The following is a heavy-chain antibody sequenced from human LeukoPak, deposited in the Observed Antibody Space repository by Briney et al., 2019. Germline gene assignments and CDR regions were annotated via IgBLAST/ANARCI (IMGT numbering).Heavy chain of an antibody. CDR3: ARAYTGWLPTPYYYYMDV. Sequence: GASVKVSCKASGYTFTSYGISWVRQAPGQGLEWMGWISAYNGNTNYAQKLQGRVTMTTDTSTSTAYMELSSLRSEDTAVYYCARAYTGWLPTPYYYYMDVWGKGTTVTVSS. J-gene: IGHJ6*03. D-gene: IGHD5-18*01. CDR2: ISAYNGNT. V-gene: IGHV1-18*01. CDR1: GYTFTSYG.